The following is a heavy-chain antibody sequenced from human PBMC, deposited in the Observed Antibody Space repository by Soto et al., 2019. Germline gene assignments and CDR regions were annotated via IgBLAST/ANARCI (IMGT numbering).Heavy chain of an antibody. CDR3: AKDQGVAVAGTMGFDP. D-gene: IGHD6-19*01. J-gene: IGHJ5*02. V-gene: IGHV3-30-3*01. CDR2: ISYDGSNK. Sequence: GGSLRLSCAASGSTFSSYAMHWVRQAPGKGLEWVAVISYDGSNKYYADYVKGRFTISRDNSKNTLYLQMNSLRAEDTAVYYCAKDQGVAVAGTMGFDPWGQGTLVTVSS. CDR1: GSTFSSYA.